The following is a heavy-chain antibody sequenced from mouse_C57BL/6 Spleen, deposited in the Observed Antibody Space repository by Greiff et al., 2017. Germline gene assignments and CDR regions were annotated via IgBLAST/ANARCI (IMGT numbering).Heavy chain of an antibody. CDR3: ARRITSVVARLDY. Sequence: QVQLQQSGAELAKPGASVKLSCKASGYTFTSYWMHWVKQRPGQGLEWIGYINPSSGYTKYNQKFKDKATLTADKSSSTAYMQLSSLTYADSAVYYWARRITSVVARLDYWGQGTTLTVSS. J-gene: IGHJ2*01. D-gene: IGHD1-1*01. V-gene: IGHV1-7*01. CDR1: GYTFTSYW. CDR2: INPSSGYT.